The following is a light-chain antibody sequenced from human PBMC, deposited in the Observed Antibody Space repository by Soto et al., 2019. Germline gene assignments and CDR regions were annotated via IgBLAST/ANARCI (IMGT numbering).Light chain of an antibody. V-gene: IGLV2-14*01. Sequence: QSALTQPASVSGSAGQSITISCSGTMRDVGAYNLVSWYQQHPGTAPKLIIYEVRNRPSGISSRFSGSRSGNTASLTISGLQSEDEGDYYCSSYAGSSARVVFGGGTKLTVL. CDR2: EVR. CDR3: SSYAGSSARVV. CDR1: MRDVGAYNL. J-gene: IGLJ2*01.